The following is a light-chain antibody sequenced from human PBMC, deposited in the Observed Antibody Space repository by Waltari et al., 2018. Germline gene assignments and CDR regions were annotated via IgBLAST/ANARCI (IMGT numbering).Light chain of an antibody. CDR1: RSAIGLYYY. Sequence: SALTQPASMSGSPGQSITLSCTGTRSAIGLYYYVSWYQQHPGKAPKLIISDVSQRPSGVTARFSGSKSGYTASLTISGLQTEDEADYYCSAYTATDTYVFGSGTTVTVL. CDR3: SAYTATDTYV. CDR2: DVS. V-gene: IGLV2-14*03. J-gene: IGLJ1*01.